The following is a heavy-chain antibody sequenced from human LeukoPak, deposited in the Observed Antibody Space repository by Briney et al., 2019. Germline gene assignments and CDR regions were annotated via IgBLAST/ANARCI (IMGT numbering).Heavy chain of an antibody. CDR2: IWYDGSNQ. Sequence: GRSLRLSCAASGFTFSNYGMHWVRQAPGKGLEWVAVIWYDGSNQFYADSVKGRFTISRENSKNTLYLQMNSLRAEDTAVYYCADPFADAFDIWGQGTTVTVSS. CDR3: ADPFADAFDI. V-gene: IGHV3-33*01. J-gene: IGHJ3*02. CDR1: GFTFSNYG. D-gene: IGHD3-10*01.